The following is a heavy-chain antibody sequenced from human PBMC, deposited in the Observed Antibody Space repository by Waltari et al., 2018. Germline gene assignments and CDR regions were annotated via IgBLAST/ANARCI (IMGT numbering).Heavy chain of an antibody. J-gene: IGHJ4*02. Sequence: QVQLVQSGAEVKKPGSSVKVSCKASGGTFSSYAISWVRQAPGQGLEWMGGIIPIFGTANYAQKFQGRFTITADESTSTAYMGLSSLRSEDTAVYYCATHYGDYFPWYFDYWGQGTLVTVSS. D-gene: IGHD4-17*01. CDR3: ATHYGDYFPWYFDY. CDR1: GGTFSSYA. CDR2: IIPIFGTA. V-gene: IGHV1-69*01.